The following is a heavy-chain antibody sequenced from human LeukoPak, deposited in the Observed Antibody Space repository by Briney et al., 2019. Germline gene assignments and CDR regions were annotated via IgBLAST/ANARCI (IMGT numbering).Heavy chain of an antibody. D-gene: IGHD1-26*01. J-gene: IGHJ6*03. CDR3: AKVAEVGATGYYYYMDV. V-gene: IGHV3-66*01. Sequence: GGSLRLSCAASGFTVSSNYMSWVRQAPGKGLEWVSVIYSGGSTYYADSVKGRFTISRDNSKNTLYLQMNSLRAEDTAVYYCAKVAEVGATGYYYYMDVWGKGTTVTISS. CDR1: GFTVSSNY. CDR2: IYSGGST.